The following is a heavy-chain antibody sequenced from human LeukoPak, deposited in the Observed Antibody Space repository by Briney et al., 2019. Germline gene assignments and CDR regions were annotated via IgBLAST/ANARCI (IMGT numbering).Heavy chain of an antibody. D-gene: IGHD3-10*01. CDR3: ARGSRLWFGEFHDY. CDR2: ISYDGSNK. V-gene: IGHV3-30-3*01. Sequence: GRSLRLSCAASGFTFSSYAMHWVRQAPGKGLEWVAVISYDGSNKYYADSVKGRFTISRDNSKNTLYLQMNSLRAEDTAVYYCARGSRLWFGEFHDYWGQGTLVTVSS. J-gene: IGHJ4*02. CDR1: GFTFSSYA.